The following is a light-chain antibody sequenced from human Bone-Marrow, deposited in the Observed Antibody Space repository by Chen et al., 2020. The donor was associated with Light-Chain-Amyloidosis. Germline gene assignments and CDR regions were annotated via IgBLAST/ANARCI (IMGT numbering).Light chain of an antibody. CDR2: DVS. V-gene: IGLV2-11*02. Sequence: QSALTQPRSVSGSPGQSVTISCTGTSGDVGGYDVVSWYQQYPVKAPKLIIYDVSKRPSGVPDRVSGSKSGNTASLTISGLQAADEADYYCCSTAGRPTLVFGGGTTLTVL. CDR1: SGDVGGYDV. J-gene: IGLJ2*01. CDR3: CSTAGRPTLV.